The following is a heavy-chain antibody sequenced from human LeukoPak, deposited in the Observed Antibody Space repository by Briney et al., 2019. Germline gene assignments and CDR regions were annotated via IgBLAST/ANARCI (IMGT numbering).Heavy chain of an antibody. V-gene: IGHV3-23*01. CDR3: AKGGSYSPSLDAFDI. Sequence: AGSLRLSCAASGFTFSSYAMGWVRQAPGKGLKWVSGTSSSGGSTYYADSVKGRFTISRDNSKNTLYLQMSSLRAEDTAVYYCAKGGSYSPSLDAFDIWGQGTMVTASS. CDR1: GFTFSSYA. D-gene: IGHD4-11*01. CDR2: TSSSGGST. J-gene: IGHJ3*02.